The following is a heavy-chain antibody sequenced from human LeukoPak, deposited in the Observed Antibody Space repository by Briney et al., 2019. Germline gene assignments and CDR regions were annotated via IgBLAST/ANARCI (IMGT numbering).Heavy chain of an antibody. CDR3: ARFSPSGHNVDY. CDR1: GGSISSSSFL. Sequence: SETLSLTCTVSGGSISSSSFLGAWIRHPPGKGLEWIGSIFYSGTTSYNPSLKSRVTTSVDTSKNQFSLKLPSVTAADTAVYFCARFSPSGHNVDYWGQGTLVTVSS. D-gene: IGHD2-15*01. J-gene: IGHJ4*02. CDR2: IFYSGTT. V-gene: IGHV4-39*01.